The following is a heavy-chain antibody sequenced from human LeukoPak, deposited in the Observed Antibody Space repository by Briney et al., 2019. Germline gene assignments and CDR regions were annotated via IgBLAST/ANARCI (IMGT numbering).Heavy chain of an antibody. V-gene: IGHV3-9*01. J-gene: IGHJ2*01. D-gene: IGHD5-18*01. CDR3: AKDIAVDTAMGDWYFDL. CDR1: GFTFDDYA. Sequence: GGSLRLSCAASGFTFDDYAMHWVWQAPGKGLEWVSGISWNSGSIGYADSVKGRFTISRDNAKNSLYLQMNSLRAEDTALYYCAKDIAVDTAMGDWYFDLWGRGTLVTVS. CDR2: ISWNSGSI.